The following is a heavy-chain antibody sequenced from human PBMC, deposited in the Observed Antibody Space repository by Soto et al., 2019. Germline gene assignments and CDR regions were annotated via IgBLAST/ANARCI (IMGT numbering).Heavy chain of an antibody. J-gene: IGHJ4*02. D-gene: IGHD6-13*01. CDR1: GYSFTANS. V-gene: IGHV1-2*04. CDR2: INPNSGGT. Sequence: ASVKVSCKASGYSFTANSIHWVRQAPGQGLEWMGWINPNSGGTNYAQKFQGWVTMTRDTSISTAYMELSRLRSDDTAVYYCARDALEGIAAAGYDYWGQGTLVTVSS. CDR3: ARDALEGIAAAGYDY.